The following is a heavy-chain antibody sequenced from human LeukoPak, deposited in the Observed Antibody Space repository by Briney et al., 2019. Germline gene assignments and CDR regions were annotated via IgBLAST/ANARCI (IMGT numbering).Heavy chain of an antibody. CDR1: GGSFSGYY. D-gene: IGHD3-10*01. CDR2: INHSGGT. CDR3: ARVRKTYYYGSGSYQLDY. Sequence: SETLSLTCAVSGGSFSGYYWSWIRQPPGKGLEWIGEINHSGGTNYNPSLKSRVTISVDTSKNQFSLKLSSVTAADTAVYYCARVRKTYYYGSGSYQLDYWGQGTLVTVSS. J-gene: IGHJ4*02. V-gene: IGHV4-34*01.